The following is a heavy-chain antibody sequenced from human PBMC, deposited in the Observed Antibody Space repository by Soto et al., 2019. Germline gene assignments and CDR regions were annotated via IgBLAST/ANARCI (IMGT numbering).Heavy chain of an antibody. CDR3: AKETYSGPLDY. CDR2: ISYDGSNK. D-gene: IGHD2-15*01. J-gene: IGHJ4*02. V-gene: IGHV3-30*18. CDR1: GFTFSSYG. Sequence: QVQLVESGGGVVQPGRSLRLSCAASGFTFSSYGMHWVRQASGKGLEWVAVISYDGSNKYYADSVKGRFTISRDNSKNTLYLQMNSLRAEDTAVYYCAKETYSGPLDYWGQGTLVTVSS.